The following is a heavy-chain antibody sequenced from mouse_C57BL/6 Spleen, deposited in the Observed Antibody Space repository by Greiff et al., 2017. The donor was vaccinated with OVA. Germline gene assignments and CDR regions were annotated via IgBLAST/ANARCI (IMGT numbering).Heavy chain of an antibody. CDR3: ARDGYSNVPILYWYFDV. V-gene: IGHV7-1*01. D-gene: IGHD2-5*01. CDR2: SRNKANDDTT. CDR1: GFTFSDFY. Sequence: EVQLVESGGGLVQSGRSLRLSCATSGFTFSDFYMEWVRQAPGKGLEWIAASRNKANDDTTEYSASEKGRFIVSRYTSPSSLYLQMNALRAEDTAIYYCARDGYSNVPILYWYFDVWGTGTTVTVSS. J-gene: IGHJ1*03.